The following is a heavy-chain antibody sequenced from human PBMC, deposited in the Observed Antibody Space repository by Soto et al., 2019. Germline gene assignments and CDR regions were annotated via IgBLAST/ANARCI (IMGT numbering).Heavy chain of an antibody. V-gene: IGHV4-59*08. CDR2: IYYSGST. D-gene: IGHD5-18*01. Sequence: QVQLQESGPGLVKPSETLSLTCTVSGGSISSYDWSWIRQPPGQGLEWIGYIYYSGSTNYNPSLKSRVTISVDTSNNQFSLKLSSVTAADTAVYYCARRYGSCFDSGGQGTLVTVSS. CDR3: ARRYGSCFDS. CDR1: GGSISSYD. J-gene: IGHJ4*02.